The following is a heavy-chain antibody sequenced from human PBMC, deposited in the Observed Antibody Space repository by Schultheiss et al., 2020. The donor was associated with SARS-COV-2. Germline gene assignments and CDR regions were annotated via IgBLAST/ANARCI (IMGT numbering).Heavy chain of an antibody. Sequence: SETLSLTCTVSGGSISSGSYYWSWIRQPPGKGLEWIGYIYYSGSTNYNPSLKSRVTISVDTSKNQFSLKLSSVTAADTAVYYCARDLWFGPDYYYYGMDVWGQGTTVTVSS. CDR2: IYYSGST. D-gene: IGHD3-10*01. J-gene: IGHJ6*02. V-gene: IGHV4-61*01. CDR3: ARDLWFGPDYYYYGMDV. CDR1: GGSISSGSYY.